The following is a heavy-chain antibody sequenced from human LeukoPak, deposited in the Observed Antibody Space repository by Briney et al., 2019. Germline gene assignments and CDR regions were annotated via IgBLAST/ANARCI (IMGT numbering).Heavy chain of an antibody. CDR1: GGSFSGYY. J-gene: IGHJ3*02. Sequence: SETLSLTCAVYGGSFSGYYWSWIRQPPGKGLEWIGEINHSGSTNYDPSLKSRVTISVDTSKNQFSLELSSVTAADTAVYYCARRNERRAPGAFDIWGQGTMVTVSS. V-gene: IGHV4-34*01. D-gene: IGHD1-1*01. CDR3: ARRNERRAPGAFDI. CDR2: INHSGST.